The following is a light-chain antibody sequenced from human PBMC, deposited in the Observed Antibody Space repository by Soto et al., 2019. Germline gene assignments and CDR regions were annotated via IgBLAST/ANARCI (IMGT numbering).Light chain of an antibody. J-gene: IGKJ2*01. CDR1: QSVSSSY. V-gene: IGKV3-20*01. Sequence: EIVLTQSPGILSLSPGERATLSCRASQSVSSSYLAWYQQKPGQAPRLLIYGASHRATGIPDRFSASGSKTDFTLTISRLEPEGFGVYYCQQYGSSRPYTFGQGTKLEIK. CDR3: QQYGSSRPYT. CDR2: GAS.